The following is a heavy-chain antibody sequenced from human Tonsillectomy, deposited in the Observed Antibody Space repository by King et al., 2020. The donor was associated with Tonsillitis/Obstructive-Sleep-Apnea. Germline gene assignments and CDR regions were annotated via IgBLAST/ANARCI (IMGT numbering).Heavy chain of an antibody. D-gene: IGHD3-10*01. Sequence: QLVPSGAAVTKPGASVKFSCTASVSTFRSYDLNWVRQAPGQGLEWMGWISPYNGNTNYAQNLQGRVTLTTDTSTSTAYMELRSLRSADTAGEDCARGGGRGGEGEWEDWGQGTRGTV. V-gene: IGHV1-18*01. CDR2: ISPYNGNT. CDR1: VSTFRSYD. J-gene: IGHJ4*02. CDR3: ARGGGRGGEGEWED.